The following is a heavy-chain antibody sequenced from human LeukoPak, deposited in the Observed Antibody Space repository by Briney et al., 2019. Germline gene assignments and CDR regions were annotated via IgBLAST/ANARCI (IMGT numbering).Heavy chain of an antibody. J-gene: IGHJ6*03. CDR1: GFSFGTYA. D-gene: IGHD3-10*01. CDR3: ATHSGSFPYYYYIDV. V-gene: IGHV3-23*01. CDR2: ISVNGGTT. Sequence: PGGSLRLSCAAFGFSFGTYALSWVRQAPGKGLEWVSAISVNGGTTYYADSVKGRFTISRDDSKSTLYLQMNSLRAEDTAVYFCATHSGSFPYYYYIDVWGKGTTVTVSS.